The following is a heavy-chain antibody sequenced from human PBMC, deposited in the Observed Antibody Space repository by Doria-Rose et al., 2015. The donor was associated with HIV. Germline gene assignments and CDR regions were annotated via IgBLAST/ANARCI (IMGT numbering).Heavy chain of an antibody. J-gene: IGHJ4*02. CDR2: IVSDDDR. D-gene: IGHD6-13*01. Sequence: QESGPVLVKPTETLTLTCTVSGVSLSSPGMGVSWIRQPPGKALEWLANIVSDDDRSYKTYLKSRLTISRCTSKSQVVLTMTDMDPVDTATYCSARIKSSRWYHKYYFDFWGQGTLVIVSA. CDR3: ARIKSSRWYHKYYFDF. V-gene: IGHV2-26*01. CDR1: GVSLSSPGMG.